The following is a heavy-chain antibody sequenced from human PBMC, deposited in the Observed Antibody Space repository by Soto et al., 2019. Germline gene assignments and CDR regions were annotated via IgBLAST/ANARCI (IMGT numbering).Heavy chain of an antibody. V-gene: IGHV3-23*01. J-gene: IGHJ4*02. CDR3: AKDRYIWGTRDPFDY. CDR1: GFTFSSYA. D-gene: IGHD3-16*01. CDR2: ISGSGGST. Sequence: PAGSLRLSCAASGFTFSSYAMSWVRQAPGKGLEWVSAISGSGGSTYYADSVKGRFTISRDNSKNTLYLQMNSLRAEDTAVYYCAKDRYIWGTRDPFDYWGQGTLVTVSS.